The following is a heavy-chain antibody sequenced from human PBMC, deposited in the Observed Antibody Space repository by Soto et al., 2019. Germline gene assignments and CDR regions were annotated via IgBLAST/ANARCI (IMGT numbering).Heavy chain of an antibody. D-gene: IGHD3-22*01. CDR1: EYSFPNYW. CDR3: ARTYYYDSSGYYSGWFDP. J-gene: IGHJ5*02. CDR2: IYPGDSDT. Sequence: SLKISCKGSEYSFPNYWIGCVRQMPGKGLECMGIIYPGDSDTIYSPSFHGQVTISADKSISTAYLQWSSLKASDTAMYYCARTYYYDSSGYYSGWFDPRGQGTLVTVSS. V-gene: IGHV5-51*01.